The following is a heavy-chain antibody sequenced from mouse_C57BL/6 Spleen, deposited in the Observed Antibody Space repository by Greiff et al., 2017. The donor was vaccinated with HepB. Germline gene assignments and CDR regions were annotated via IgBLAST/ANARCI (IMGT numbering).Heavy chain of an antibody. J-gene: IGHJ2*01. CDR2: ISDGGSYT. CDR1: GFTFSSYA. Sequence: EVMLVESGGGLVKPGGSLKLSCAASGFTFSSYAMSWVRQTPEKRLEWVATISDGGSYTYYPDNVKGRFTISRDNAKNNLYLQMSHLKSEDTAMYYCARGRGNYGGYFDYWGQGTTLTVSS. V-gene: IGHV5-4*03. CDR3: ARGRGNYGGYFDY. D-gene: IGHD2-1*01.